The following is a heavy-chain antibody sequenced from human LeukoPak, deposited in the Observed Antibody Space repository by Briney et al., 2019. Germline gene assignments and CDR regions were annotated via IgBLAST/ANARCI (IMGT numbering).Heavy chain of an antibody. D-gene: IGHD6-13*01. CDR1: GGSISSYY. V-gene: IGHV4-59*01. CDR3: ARGAGIRAFDI. J-gene: IGHJ3*02. Sequence: SETLSLTCTVSGGSISSYYWSWIRQPPGKGLEWIGYIYYSGSTNYNPSLKSRVPISVDTSKNQFSLKLSSVTAADTAVYYCARGAGIRAFDIWGQGTMVTVSS. CDR2: IYYSGST.